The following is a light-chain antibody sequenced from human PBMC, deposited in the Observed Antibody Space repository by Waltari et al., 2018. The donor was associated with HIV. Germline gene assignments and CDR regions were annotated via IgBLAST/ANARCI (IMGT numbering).Light chain of an antibody. CDR2: EVN. CDR1: SSDVGDYNY. J-gene: IGLJ1*01. V-gene: IGLV2-11*01. CDR3: CSYAGIWGV. Sequence: QSALTQPRSVSGSPGQSVTISCTGTSSDVGDYNYVSWYQQHQGKAPKLMIYEVNKRPSGVPDRFSGSKSGNTASLNISGLQAEDESDYYCCSYAGIWGVFGTGTKVTVL.